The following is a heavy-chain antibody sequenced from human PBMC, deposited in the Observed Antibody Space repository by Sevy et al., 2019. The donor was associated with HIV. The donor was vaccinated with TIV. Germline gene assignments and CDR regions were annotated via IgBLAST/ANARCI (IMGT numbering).Heavy chain of an antibody. J-gene: IGHJ4*02. CDR3: AREPPAMVTRFDY. D-gene: IGHD5-18*01. CDR1: GFTFSSYA. V-gene: IGHV3-30-3*01. CDR2: KSYDGSNK. Sequence: GGSLRLSCAASGFTFSSYAMHWVRQAPGKVLGWVAVKSYDGSNKHYADSVKGRFTISRDNSKNTLYLQMNSLRAEDTAVYYCAREPPAMVTRFDYWGQGTLVTVSS.